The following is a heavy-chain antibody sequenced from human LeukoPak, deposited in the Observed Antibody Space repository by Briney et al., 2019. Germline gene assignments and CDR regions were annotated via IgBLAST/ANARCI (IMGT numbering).Heavy chain of an antibody. J-gene: IGHJ3*02. CDR1: GYSISSGYY. CDR2: IYHSGST. D-gene: IGHD6-19*01. CDR3: ARDHPARGWLHAFDI. Sequence: PSETLSLTCTVSGYSISSGYYWGWIRQPPGKGLEWIGSIYHSGSTYYNPSLKSRVTISVDTSKNQFSLKLSSVTAADTAVYYCARDHPARGWLHAFDIWGQGTMVTVSS. V-gene: IGHV4-38-2*02.